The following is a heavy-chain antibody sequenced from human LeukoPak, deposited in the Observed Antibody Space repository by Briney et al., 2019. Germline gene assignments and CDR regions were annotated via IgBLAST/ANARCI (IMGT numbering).Heavy chain of an antibody. CDR1: GGSFSGYY. D-gene: IGHD1-26*01. V-gene: IGHV4-34*01. Sequence: SETLSLTCAVYGGSFSGYYWSWIRQPPGKGLEWIGEINHSGSTNYNPSLKSRVTISVDTSKNQFSLKLSSVTAADTAVYYCAAGGGRVRKTTIIYYYYYMDVWGKGTTVTVSS. CDR2: INHSGST. CDR3: AAGGGRVRKTTIIYYYYYMDV. J-gene: IGHJ6*03.